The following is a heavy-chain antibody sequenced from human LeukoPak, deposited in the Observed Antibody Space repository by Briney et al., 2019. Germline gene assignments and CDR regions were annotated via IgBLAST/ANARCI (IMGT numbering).Heavy chain of an antibody. CDR3: GGGDSSSGVYYFDY. J-gene: IGHJ4*02. CDR1: GFTFSSYW. Sequence: GGSLRLSCAASGFTFSSYWMSWVRQAPGKGLEWVANIKQDGSEKYYVDSVKGRFTISRDNAKNSLCLQMNSLRAEDTAVYYCGGGDSSSGVYYFDYWGQGTLVTVSS. D-gene: IGHD6-13*01. CDR2: IKQDGSEK. V-gene: IGHV3-7*04.